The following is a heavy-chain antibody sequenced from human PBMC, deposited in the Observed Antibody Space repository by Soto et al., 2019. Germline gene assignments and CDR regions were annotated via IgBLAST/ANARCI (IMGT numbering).Heavy chain of an antibody. CDR3: ASNRRDGYNNYYYYYGMDV. Sequence: EVQLVESGGGLVKPGGSLRLSCAGSGFAFSIYNMNWVRQAPGKGLEWVSSISSSSGYIYYADSVKGRFTISRDNAKNSLYLQMNSVRGEDTAVYYCASNRRDGYNNYYYYYGMDVWGQGTTVTVSS. V-gene: IGHV3-21*01. D-gene: IGHD5-12*01. CDR2: ISSSSGYI. CDR1: GFAFSIYN. J-gene: IGHJ6*02.